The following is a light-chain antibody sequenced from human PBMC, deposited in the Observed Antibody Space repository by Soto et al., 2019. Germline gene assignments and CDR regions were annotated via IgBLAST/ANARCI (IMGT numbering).Light chain of an antibody. J-gene: IGKJ4*01. Sequence: DIQMTQSPSTLSASIGDRVTITCRASQSISSWLAWYQQKPGKAPKLLIYKASSLESGVPSRFRGSGSGTEFTLTISSLPPEDFETYYCQQLESYPSTFGGGTKVDIK. CDR1: QSISSW. CDR3: QQLESYPST. CDR2: KAS. V-gene: IGKV1-5*03.